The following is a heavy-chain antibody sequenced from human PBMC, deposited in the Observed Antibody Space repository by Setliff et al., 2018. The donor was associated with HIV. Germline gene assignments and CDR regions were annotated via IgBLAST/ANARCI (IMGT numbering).Heavy chain of an antibody. CDR1: GDSFSNYY. J-gene: IGHJ6*03. CDR2: VFYTGSA. D-gene: IGHD2-15*01. V-gene: IGHV4-59*01. CDR3: TRGPSGGGFYYMDV. Sequence: SETLSLTCTVSGDSFSNYYWSWIRQPPGKGLEWIGYVFYTGSATYNPSLKGRVSISVDRSTNRFSLMLHSVTAADTAVYYCTRGPSGGGFYYMDVWGKGTTVTVSS.